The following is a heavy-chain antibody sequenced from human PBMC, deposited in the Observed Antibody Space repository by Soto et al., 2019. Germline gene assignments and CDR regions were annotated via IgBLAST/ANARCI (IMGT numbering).Heavy chain of an antibody. CDR2: TYYRSKWYN. CDR3: ARDLWDNWNYPLSHLSMDV. J-gene: IGHJ6*02. D-gene: IGHD1-7*01. CDR1: GDSVSSNSAA. V-gene: IGHV6-1*01. Sequence: KQSQTLSLTCAISGDSVSSNSAAWNWIRQSPSRGLEWLGRTYYRSKWYNDYAVSVKSRITINPDTSKNQFSLQLNSVTPEDTAVYYCARDLWDNWNYPLSHLSMDVWGQGTTVTVSS.